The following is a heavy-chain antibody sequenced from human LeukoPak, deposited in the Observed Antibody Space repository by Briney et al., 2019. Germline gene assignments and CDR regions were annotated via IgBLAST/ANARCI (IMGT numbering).Heavy chain of an antibody. CDR1: GFTFNNYA. J-gene: IGHJ6*03. D-gene: IGHD2-15*01. Sequence: GGSLRLSCAASGFTFNNYAMSWVRQAPGRGLEWVSAISTTGGTTYYADSVRGRFTISRDNSRNTLYLQMNSLRAEDTAIYYCAKNGDRGAYCSGGTCYPYYYYYMDVWGKGTTVTISS. CDR3: AKNGDRGAYCSGGTCYPYYYYYMDV. CDR2: ISTTGGTT. V-gene: IGHV3-23*01.